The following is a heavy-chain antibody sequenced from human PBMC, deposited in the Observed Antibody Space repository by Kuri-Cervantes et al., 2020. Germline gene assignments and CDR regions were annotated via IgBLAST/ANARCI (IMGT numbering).Heavy chain of an antibody. D-gene: IGHD6-19*01. V-gene: IGHV3-49*04. CDR1: GFTFGDYA. CDR2: IRSKAYGGTT. J-gene: IGHJ5*02. Sequence: GESLKISCTASGFTFGDYAMSWVRQAPGKGLEWVGFIRSKAYGGTTEYAASVKGRFTISRDDSKSIAYLQMNSLKTEDTAVYYCTRDVEQWLVLNWFDPWGQGTLVTVSS. CDR3: TRDVEQWLVLNWFDP.